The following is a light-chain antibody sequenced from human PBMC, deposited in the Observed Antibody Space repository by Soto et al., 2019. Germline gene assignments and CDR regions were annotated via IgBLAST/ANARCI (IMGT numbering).Light chain of an antibody. Sequence: QSALTQPPSASGSAGQSVTNSCTGTSSDVGGYNYVSWYQQHPGKAPKLMIDEVSKRPSGVPDRFSGSKSGNTASLTVSGLQAEDEADYYCSSYAGSNNFVFGGGTKLTVL. V-gene: IGLV2-8*01. CDR3: SSYAGSNNFV. CDR2: EVS. J-gene: IGLJ2*01. CDR1: SSDVGGYNY.